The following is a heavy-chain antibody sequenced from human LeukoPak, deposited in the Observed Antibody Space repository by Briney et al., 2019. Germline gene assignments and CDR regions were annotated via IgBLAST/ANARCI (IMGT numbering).Heavy chain of an antibody. CDR1: GFSFNSYW. V-gene: IGHV3-74*01. J-gene: IGHJ4*02. CDR2: VDNDGSDS. D-gene: IGHD3-10*01. CDR3: ARGLYGPDY. Sequence: GGSLRLSCIASGFSFNSYWMHWVRQAPGKGLVWVSRVDNDGSDSVFADSVKGRFTVSRDNAKNTLYLQTNSLRVEDTAVYYCARGLYGPDYWGQGTLVTVSS.